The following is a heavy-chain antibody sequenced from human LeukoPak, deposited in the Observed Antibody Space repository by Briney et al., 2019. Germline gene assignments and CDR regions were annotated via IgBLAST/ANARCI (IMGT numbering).Heavy chain of an antibody. CDR1: GGSFSGYY. V-gene: IGHV4-34*01. J-gene: IGHJ5*01. D-gene: IGHD2-15*01. Sequence: PSETLSLTCAVYGGSFSGYYWSWIRQPPGKELEWIGEINHSGSTNYNPSLKSRVTISGDTSKNQFSLKLSSVTAADTAVYYCAREFVATYMASFGSWGQGTLVTVSS. CDR2: INHSGST. CDR3: AREFVATYMASFGS.